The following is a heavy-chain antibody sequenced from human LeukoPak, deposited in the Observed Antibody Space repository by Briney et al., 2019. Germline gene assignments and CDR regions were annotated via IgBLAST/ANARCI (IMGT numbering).Heavy chain of an antibody. CDR3: ARGPKGSGSFDYFDY. Sequence: SETLSLTCTVSGGSIGSGGYYWSWIRQHPGKGLEWIGYIYYSGSTYYNPSLKSRVTISVDTSKNQFPLKLSSVTAADTAVYYCARGPKGSGSFDYFDYWGQGTLVTVSS. V-gene: IGHV4-31*03. D-gene: IGHD3-10*01. CDR1: GGSIGSGGYY. CDR2: IYYSGST. J-gene: IGHJ4*02.